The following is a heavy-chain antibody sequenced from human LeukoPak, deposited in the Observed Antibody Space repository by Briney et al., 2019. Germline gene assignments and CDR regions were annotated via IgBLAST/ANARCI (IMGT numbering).Heavy chain of an antibody. J-gene: IGHJ4*02. CDR2: INSDGSIT. CDR3: TTDSGYLDY. V-gene: IGHV3-74*01. D-gene: IGHD1-26*01. Sequence: GGSLRLSCAASGFTFTTYWMHWVRQAPGKGLVWVSHINSDGSITSYADSVKGRFTISRDNAKNTLYLQMNSLKTEDTAVYYCTTDSGYLDYWGQGTLVTVSS. CDR1: GFTFTTYW.